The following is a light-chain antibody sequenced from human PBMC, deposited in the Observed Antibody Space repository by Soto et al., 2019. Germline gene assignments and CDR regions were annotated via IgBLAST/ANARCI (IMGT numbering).Light chain of an antibody. J-gene: IGKJ1*01. CDR2: GAS. CDR1: QSVDST. Sequence: ETVMTQSPATLSVSPGGRATLSCRASQSVDSTLAWYQQKPGQAPRLLIYGASTRATGIPARFSGSGSGTEFTLTISRLAPEDFAVYYCQQYGSSPRTFGQGTKVDIK. CDR3: QQYGSSPRT. V-gene: IGKV3-15*01.